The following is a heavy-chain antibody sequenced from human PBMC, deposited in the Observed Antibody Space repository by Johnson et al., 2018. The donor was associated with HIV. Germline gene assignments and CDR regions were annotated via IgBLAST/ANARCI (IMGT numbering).Heavy chain of an antibody. J-gene: IGHJ3*02. CDR3: AREGIAAAGPGDDAFDI. Sequence: VQLVESGGGVVQPGGSLRLSCAASGFTFSSYGMHWVRQAPGKGLEWVAVISYDGSNKYYADSVKGRFTISRDNSKNTLYLQMNSLRAEDTAVYYCAREGIAAAGPGDDAFDIWGQGTMVTVSS. V-gene: IGHV3-30*19. CDR1: GFTFSSYG. D-gene: IGHD6-13*01. CDR2: ISYDGSNK.